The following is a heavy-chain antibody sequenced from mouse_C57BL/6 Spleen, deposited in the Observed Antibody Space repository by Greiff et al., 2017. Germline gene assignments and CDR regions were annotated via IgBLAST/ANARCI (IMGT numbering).Heavy chain of an antibody. CDR2: INPYNGGT. V-gene: IGHV1-19*01. J-gene: IGHJ4*01. CDR3: ANGYSSYYYAMDY. CDR1: GYTFTDYY. Sequence: VQLKESGPVLVKPGASVKMSCKASGYTFTDYYMNWVKQSHGKSLEWIGVINPYNGGTSYNQKFKGKATLTVDKSSSTAYMELNSLTSEDSAVYYCANGYSSYYYAMDYWGQGTSVTVSS. D-gene: IGHD3-1*01.